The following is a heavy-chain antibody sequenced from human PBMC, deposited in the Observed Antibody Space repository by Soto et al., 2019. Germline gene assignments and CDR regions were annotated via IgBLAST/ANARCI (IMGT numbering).Heavy chain of an antibody. Sequence: GGSLRLSCPACGFTFSSSAMTWARKAPGKGLEWVSAISGSGGSTYYAASVKGRFTISRDNTKNTLYLQMDSLRAEDAAVYYCAKVVKGRSGGTCYSVSSGMDVWGQGTTVTVSS. CDR3: AKVVKGRSGGTCYSVSSGMDV. CDR1: GFTFSSSA. J-gene: IGHJ6*02. V-gene: IGHV3-23*01. D-gene: IGHD2-15*01. CDR2: ISGSGGST.